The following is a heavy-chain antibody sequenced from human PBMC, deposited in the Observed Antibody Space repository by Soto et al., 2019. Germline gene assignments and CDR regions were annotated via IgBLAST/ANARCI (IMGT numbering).Heavy chain of an antibody. J-gene: IGHJ3*02. D-gene: IGHD4-17*01. CDR1: GFTFSDYY. CDR3: ASVFYCDYVLNGDFDI. V-gene: IGHV3-11*01. Sequence: QVQLVESGGGLVKPGGSLRLSCAASGFTFSDYYMSWIRQAPGKGLEWVSYISSSGSTIYYAGTVKGRFTISRDNAKNRVYLKMTRLIAEDRAVYYCASVFYCDYVLNGDFDIWGQGTMVTVSS. CDR2: ISSSGSTI.